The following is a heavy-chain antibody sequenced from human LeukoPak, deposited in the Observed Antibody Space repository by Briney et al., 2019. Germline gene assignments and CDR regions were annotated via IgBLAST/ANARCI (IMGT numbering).Heavy chain of an antibody. CDR1: GFTFSSYA. CDR2: ISYDGSNK. V-gene: IGHV3-30-3*01. CDR3: ARDGGPGSVVIVVVPAAIHFDY. Sequence: GGSLRLSCAASGFTFSSYAMHWVRQAPGKGLEWVAVISYDGSNKYYADSVKGRFTISRDNSKNTLYLQMNSLRAEDTAVYYCARDGGPGSVVIVVVPAAIHFDYWGQGTLVTVSS. J-gene: IGHJ4*02. D-gene: IGHD2-2*01.